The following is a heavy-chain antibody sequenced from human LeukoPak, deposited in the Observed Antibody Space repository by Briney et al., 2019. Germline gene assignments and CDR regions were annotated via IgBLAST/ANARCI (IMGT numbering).Heavy chain of an antibody. CDR1: GFTFSSYS. CDR3: ARETALVAFDI. CDR2: ISSSSSYI. V-gene: IGHV3-21*01. Sequence: GGSLRLSCAASGFTFSSYSMNWVRQTPGKGLEWVSSISSSSSYIFYADSVKGRFTMSRDNAKKSLYLQMNSLGAEDTAVYYCARETALVAFDIWGQGTMVTVSS. J-gene: IGHJ3*02.